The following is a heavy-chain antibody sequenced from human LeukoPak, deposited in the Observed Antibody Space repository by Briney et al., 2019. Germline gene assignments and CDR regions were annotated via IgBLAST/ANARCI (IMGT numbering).Heavy chain of an antibody. Sequence: SVKVSCKASGGTFSSYAISWVRQAPGQGLEWMGGIIPIFGTANYAQKFQGRVTITTDESTSTAYMELSSLRSEDTAVYYCATDPSTGDHFDYWGQGTLVTVSS. D-gene: IGHD7-27*01. V-gene: IGHV1-69*05. CDR3: ATDPSTGDHFDY. J-gene: IGHJ4*02. CDR2: IIPIFGTA. CDR1: GGTFSSYA.